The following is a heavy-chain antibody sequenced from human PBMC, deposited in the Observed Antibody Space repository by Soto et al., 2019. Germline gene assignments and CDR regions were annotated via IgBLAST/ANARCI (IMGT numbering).Heavy chain of an antibody. J-gene: IGHJ4*02. V-gene: IGHV3-23*01. CDR3: AKARCSTANCYVPDY. Sequence: LRLSCAASGFTFSTYTMSWVRQAPGKGLEWVSSISGGGDSPSYADSVQGRFTISRDNPKNTLYLQMSSLRAEDTALYYCAKARCSTANCYVPDYWGQGTLVTVSS. D-gene: IGHD2-2*01. CDR1: GFTFSTYT. CDR2: ISGGGDSP.